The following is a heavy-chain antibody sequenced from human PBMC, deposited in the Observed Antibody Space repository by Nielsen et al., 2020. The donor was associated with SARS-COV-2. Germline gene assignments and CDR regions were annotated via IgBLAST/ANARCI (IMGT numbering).Heavy chain of an antibody. CDR3: AKGIGGGNSVYFDY. CDR2: VSGRGDNT. J-gene: IGHJ4*02. CDR1: GFTFSSYV. Sequence: GESLKISCAVSGFTFSSYVMNWVRQAPGKGLEWVSAVSGRGDNTYYTDSVKGRFTISRDNSKNTLYLQMSNLRAEDTAVYYCAKGIGGGNSVYFDYWGQGALVTVSS. V-gene: IGHV3-23*01. D-gene: IGHD4-23*01.